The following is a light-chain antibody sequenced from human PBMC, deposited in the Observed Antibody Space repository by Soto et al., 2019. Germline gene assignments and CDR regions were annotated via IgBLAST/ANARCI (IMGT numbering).Light chain of an antibody. CDR2: KAS. V-gene: IGKV1-5*03. CDR1: QRISSW. Sequence: DIQMTQSPSTLPASVGDRVTITCRASQRISSWLAWYQQKPGKAPKRLIYKASSLESGVPSRFSGSGSGTEFTLTISSLQPDDFATYYCQQYNSYLYTFGQGTKLEIK. J-gene: IGKJ2*01. CDR3: QQYNSYLYT.